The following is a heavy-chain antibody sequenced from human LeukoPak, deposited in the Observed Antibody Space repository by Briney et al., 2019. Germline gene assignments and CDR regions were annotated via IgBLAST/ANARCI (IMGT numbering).Heavy chain of an antibody. CDR3: ARDQGYEAGTTGWVYYYYYMDV. CDR1: GGSISSYY. Sequence: SETLSLTCTVSGGSISSYYWSWIRQPPGKGLEWIGYIYYSGSTNYNPSLKSRVTISVDTSKNQFSLKLSSVTAADTAVYYCARDQGYEAGTTGWVYYYYYMDVWGKGTTVTVSS. D-gene: IGHD1-7*01. V-gene: IGHV4-59*01. CDR2: IYYSGST. J-gene: IGHJ6*03.